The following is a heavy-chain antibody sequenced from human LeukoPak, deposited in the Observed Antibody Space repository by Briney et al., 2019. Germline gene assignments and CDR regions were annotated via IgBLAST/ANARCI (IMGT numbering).Heavy chain of an antibody. CDR3: AAVSGHYTLLDA. CDR1: GYTLNDIS. J-gene: IGHJ5*02. V-gene: IGHV1-24*01. CDR2: VDPDDGQR. D-gene: IGHD4-11*01. Sequence: ASVEVSCKISGYTLNDISMHWVRQPPGKGLEWMGGVDPDDGQRVYAQKFQGRVTMTEDTSTSTAYMELSRLRSEDTAVYYCAAVSGHYTLLDAWGQGALVTVST.